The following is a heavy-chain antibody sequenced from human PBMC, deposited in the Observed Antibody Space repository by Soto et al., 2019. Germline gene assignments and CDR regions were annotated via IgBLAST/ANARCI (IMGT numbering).Heavy chain of an antibody. CDR2: ISRDSRSI. Sequence: GGSLRLSCAASGFTFSSYSMNWVRQAPGKGLEWIAGISRDSRSISYGASMKGRFTISRDNAKNSLYLQLNSLRADDTAFYYCVKDALTTVAYYFDYWGQGALVTVSS. D-gene: IGHD4-17*01. J-gene: IGHJ4*02. CDR3: VKDALTTVAYYFDY. V-gene: IGHV3-9*01. CDR1: GFTFSSYS.